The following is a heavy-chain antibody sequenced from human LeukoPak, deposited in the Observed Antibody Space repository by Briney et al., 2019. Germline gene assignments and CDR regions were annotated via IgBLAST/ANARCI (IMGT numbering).Heavy chain of an antibody. Sequence: PGGSLRLSCAASGFTFSSYAMHWVRQAPGKGLEWVAVISYDGSNKYYADSVKGRFTISRDNSKNTLYLQMNSLRVEDTAVYYCAKESIRLPPDYWGQGTLVTVSS. CDR3: AKESIRLPPDY. V-gene: IGHV3-30*04. D-gene: IGHD1-1*01. CDR2: ISYDGSNK. J-gene: IGHJ4*02. CDR1: GFTFSSYA.